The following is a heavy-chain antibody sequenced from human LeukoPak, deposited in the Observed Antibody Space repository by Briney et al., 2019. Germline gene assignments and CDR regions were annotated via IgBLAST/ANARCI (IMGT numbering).Heavy chain of an antibody. D-gene: IGHD2-8*02. Sequence: SETLSLTCTVSGGSISSGDYYWSWIRQPPGKGIEWIGYIYYSGSTYYNPSLKSRVTISVDTSKNQFSLKLSSVTAADTAVYYCAAGPGNWFDPWGRRTLVTVSS. CDR3: AAGPGNWFDP. J-gene: IGHJ5*02. V-gene: IGHV4-30-4*08. CDR1: GGSISSGDYY. CDR2: IYYSGST.